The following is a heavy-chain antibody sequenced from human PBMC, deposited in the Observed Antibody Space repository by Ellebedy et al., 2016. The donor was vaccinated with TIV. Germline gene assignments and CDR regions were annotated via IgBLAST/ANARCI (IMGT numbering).Heavy chain of an antibody. V-gene: IGHV3-23*01. CDR1: GFTFSNYA. CDR2: ISGSGGNT. Sequence: GESLKISCAASGFTFSNYAMSWVRQAPGKGLEWVSAISGSGGNTYYAKSVKGRFTISRDNSKNMVYVQMNSLRAEDTAVYYCAKEGSLVVDYWGQGTLVTVSS. CDR3: AKEGSLVVDY. J-gene: IGHJ4*02.